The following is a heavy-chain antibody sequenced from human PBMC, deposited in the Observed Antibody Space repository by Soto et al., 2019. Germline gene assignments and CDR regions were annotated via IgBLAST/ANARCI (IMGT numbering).Heavy chain of an antibody. D-gene: IGHD6-19*01. Sequence: GGSLTLSCPASGFSVSIYAMQWVRPAPGKVLEWMAVISYDGSNKYYGDSVKGRFTLSSDNSKNTLYLKMNSLRDEDPAVYYCESDPSGSQWLVARPTSDFDYWGHGTLVTVSS. CDR2: ISYDGSNK. V-gene: IGHV3-30-3*01. CDR3: ESDPSGSQWLVARPTSDFDY. CDR1: GFSVSIYA. J-gene: IGHJ4*01.